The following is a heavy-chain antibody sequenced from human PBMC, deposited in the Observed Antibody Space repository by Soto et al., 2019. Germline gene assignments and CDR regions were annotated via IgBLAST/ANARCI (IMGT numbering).Heavy chain of an antibody. CDR2: INPGDSDT. Sequence: GESLKISCKGSGYSFTNYYIAWVRQLPGEGLEWMGIINPGDSDTRYNPSFQGQVTMSADKSISTAYLQWSSLQASDTAMYYCAISYPLGSGYSHYGMDVWGQGTTVTVSS. CDR3: AISYPLGSGYSHYGMDV. D-gene: IGHD3-16*01. CDR1: GYSFTNYY. J-gene: IGHJ6*02. V-gene: IGHV5-51*01.